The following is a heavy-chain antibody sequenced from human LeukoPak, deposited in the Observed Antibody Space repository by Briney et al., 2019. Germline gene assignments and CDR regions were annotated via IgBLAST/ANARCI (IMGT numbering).Heavy chain of an antibody. D-gene: IGHD3-22*01. Sequence: LSLTCTVSGGSISSYYWSWIRQPPGKGLEWVAVISYDGSNKYYADSVKGRFTISRDNSKNTLYLQMNSLRAEDTAVYYCASSREVDSSGYFYYWGQGTLVTVSS. CDR1: GGSISSYY. CDR3: ASSREVDSSGYFYY. J-gene: IGHJ4*02. V-gene: IGHV3-30*03. CDR2: ISYDGSNK.